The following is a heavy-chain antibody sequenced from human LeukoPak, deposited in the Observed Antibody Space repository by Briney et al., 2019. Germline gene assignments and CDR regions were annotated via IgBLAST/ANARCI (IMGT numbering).Heavy chain of an antibody. CDR1: GYTFTSYA. CDR3: ARGYSSSWSPGFDY. D-gene: IGHD6-13*01. Sequence: ASVKVSCKASGYTFTSYAMHWVRQAPGQRLEWMGWINAGNGNTKYSQEFQGRVTFTRDTSASTAYMELSSLTSEDMAVYYCARGYSSSWSPGFDYWGQGTLVTVSS. J-gene: IGHJ4*02. CDR2: INAGNGNT. V-gene: IGHV1-3*03.